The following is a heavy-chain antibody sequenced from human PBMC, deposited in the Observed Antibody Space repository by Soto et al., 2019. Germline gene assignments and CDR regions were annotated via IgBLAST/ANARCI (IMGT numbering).Heavy chain of an antibody. CDR3: AKDVR. CDR1: GFTFSSHW. Sequence: EVQLVESGGDLVQPGGSLRLSCAASGFTFSSHWMSWVRQAPGKGLEWVANIKGDGSEKYYVDSVKGRFTISRDNAKNSRYLQMNSLRVEDTALYYCAKDVRWGQGTLVTVSS. CDR2: IKGDGSEK. V-gene: IGHV3-7*05. J-gene: IGHJ4*02.